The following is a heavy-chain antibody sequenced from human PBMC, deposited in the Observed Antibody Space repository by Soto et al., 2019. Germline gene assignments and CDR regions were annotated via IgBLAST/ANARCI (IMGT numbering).Heavy chain of an antibody. CDR1: GGTFGNSA. CDR2: IVPMFGTA. J-gene: IGHJ5*02. V-gene: IGHV1-69*12. CDR3: ARDGDPQSAFWSGPLGGGRFDP. Sequence: QVQLVQSGAEVKKPGSSVNVSCKTSGGTFGNSAVTWVRQAPGQGLEWLGGIVPMFGTANYAQKFQGRVTITADESTIPGYMELSSLNTDDTAVYYCARDGDPQSAFWSGPLGGGRFDPWGQGTLVTVSS. D-gene: IGHD3-3*01.